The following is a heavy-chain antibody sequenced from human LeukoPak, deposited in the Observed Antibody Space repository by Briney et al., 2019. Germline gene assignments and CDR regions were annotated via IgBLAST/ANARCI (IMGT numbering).Heavy chain of an antibody. CDR2: ISGSGGST. Sequence: GGSLRLSCAASGFSFSSHAMSWVRQAPGKGLEWVSAISGSGGSTYYADSVKGRFTISRDNSKNTLYLQMNSLRAEDTAVYYCAKDLAYYYDSSGFDYWGQGTLVTVSS. CDR1: GFSFSSHA. J-gene: IGHJ4*02. V-gene: IGHV3-23*01. D-gene: IGHD3-22*01. CDR3: AKDLAYYYDSSGFDY.